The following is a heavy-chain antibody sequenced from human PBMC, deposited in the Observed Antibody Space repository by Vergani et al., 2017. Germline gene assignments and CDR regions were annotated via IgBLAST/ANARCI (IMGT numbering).Heavy chain of an antibody. CDR3: ARRHRYFGAYGMDV. CDR2: MNPNSGNT. Sequence: QVQLVQSGAEVKTPGASVKVSCKASGYTFTSYDINWVRQATGQGLEWMGWMNPNSGNTGYAQKFQGRVTITRNTSISTAYMELSSLRSEDTAVYYCARRHRYFGAYGMDVWGQGTTVTVSS. J-gene: IGHJ6*02. D-gene: IGHD3-9*01. CDR1: GYTFTSYD. V-gene: IGHV1-8*03.